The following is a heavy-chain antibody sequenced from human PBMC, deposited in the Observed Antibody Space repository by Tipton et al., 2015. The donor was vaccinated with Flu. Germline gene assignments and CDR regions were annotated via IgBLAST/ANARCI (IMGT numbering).Heavy chain of an antibody. Sequence: TLSLTCTVSGDSVSSRVFYWSWIRQSPGKGLEWIGYVSYTGTTHYNPSLESRVTISSDTSKHQFSLNLTALTAADTAVYYCARQREYCTRASCSLLYYGLDVWGQGTTVSVSS. J-gene: IGHJ6*02. CDR3: ARQREYCTRASCSLLYYGLDV. D-gene: IGHD2-2*01. CDR2: VSYTGTT. V-gene: IGHV4-61*08. CDR1: GDSVSSRVFY.